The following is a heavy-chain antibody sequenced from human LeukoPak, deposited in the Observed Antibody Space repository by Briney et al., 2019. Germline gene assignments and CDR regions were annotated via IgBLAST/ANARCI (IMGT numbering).Heavy chain of an antibody. V-gene: IGHV3-23*01. J-gene: IGHJ5*02. CDR1: GFTFSTSA. D-gene: IGHD6-6*01. CDR3: AKLYSSSSSDP. Sequence: GGSLRLSCAASGFTFSTSAMSWVRQAPGKGLEWVSGISDSGDKTYYAESVKGRFTISRDNSKNTLSLQMNSLRGEDTAIYYCAKLYSSSSSDPWGQGTLVTVSS. CDR2: ISDSGDKT.